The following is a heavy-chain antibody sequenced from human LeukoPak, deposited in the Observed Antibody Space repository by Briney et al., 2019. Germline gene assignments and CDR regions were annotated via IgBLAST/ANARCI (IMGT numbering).Heavy chain of an antibody. V-gene: IGHV1-8*03. CDR1: GYTFTSYD. Sequence: ASVKVSCKASGYTFTSYDINWVRQATGQGLEWMGWMNPNSGNTGYAQKFQGRVTITRNTSISTAYMELSSLRSEDTAVYYCARVPFTMVRGVSPIAPYYYMDVWGKGTTVTISS. CDR2: MNPNSGNT. D-gene: IGHD3-10*01. CDR3: ARVPFTMVRGVSPIAPYYYMDV. J-gene: IGHJ6*03.